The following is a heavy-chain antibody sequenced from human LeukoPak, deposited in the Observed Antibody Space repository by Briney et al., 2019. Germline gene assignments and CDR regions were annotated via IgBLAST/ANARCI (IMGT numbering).Heavy chain of an antibody. V-gene: IGHV1-18*01. D-gene: IGHD1-7*01. CDR3: ARDSAGTTRYSFDY. Sequence: ASVKVSCQASGYTFTTYGFSWVRQAPGQGLEWMGWISAYNGNTNYAQNLRGRVTMTTDTSTTTAYMELRSLRSDDTAVYYCARDSAGTTRYSFDYWGQGTLVTVSS. J-gene: IGHJ4*02. CDR1: GYTFTTYG. CDR2: ISAYNGNT.